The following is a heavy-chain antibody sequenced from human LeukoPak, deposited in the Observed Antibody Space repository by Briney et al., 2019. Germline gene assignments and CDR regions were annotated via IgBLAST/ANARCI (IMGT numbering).Heavy chain of an antibody. Sequence: ASVKVSCKASGCTFTSYDINWVRQATGQGLEWMGWMNPNSGNTGYAQKFQGRVTITRNTSISTAYMELSSLRSEDTAVYYCARGKRLRITIFGMPHYYYYMDVWGKGTTVTVSS. CDR3: ARGKRLRITIFGMPHYYYYMDV. CDR1: GCTFTSYD. D-gene: IGHD3-3*01. CDR2: MNPNSGNT. J-gene: IGHJ6*03. V-gene: IGHV1-8*03.